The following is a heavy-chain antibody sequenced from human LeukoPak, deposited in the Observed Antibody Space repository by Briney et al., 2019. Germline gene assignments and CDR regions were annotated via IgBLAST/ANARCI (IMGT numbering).Heavy chain of an antibody. D-gene: IGHD1-1*01. CDR2: INPNSGGT. CDR3: ARSVLGVYYYYMDV. CDR1: GYTFTGYY. V-gene: IGHV1-2*06. J-gene: IGHJ6*03. Sequence: ASVKVSCKASGYTFTGYYMHWVRQAPGQGLEWMGRINPNSGGTNYAQKFQGSVTMTRDTSISTAYMELSRLRSDDTAVYYCARSVLGVYYYYMDVWGKGTTVTVSS.